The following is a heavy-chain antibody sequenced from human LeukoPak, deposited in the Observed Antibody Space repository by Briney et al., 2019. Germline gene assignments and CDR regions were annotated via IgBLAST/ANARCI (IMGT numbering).Heavy chain of an antibody. CDR3: ARDADSSGYYLSEYVDY. J-gene: IGHJ4*02. CDR1: GFTFSSYS. D-gene: IGHD3-22*01. Sequence: GGSLRLSCAASGFTFSSYSMNWVRQAPGKGLEWVSSISSSSSYIYYADSVKGRFTISRDNAKNSLYLQMNSLRAEDTAVYYCARDADSSGYYLSEYVDYWGQGTLSPSPQ. CDR2: ISSSSSYI. V-gene: IGHV3-21*01.